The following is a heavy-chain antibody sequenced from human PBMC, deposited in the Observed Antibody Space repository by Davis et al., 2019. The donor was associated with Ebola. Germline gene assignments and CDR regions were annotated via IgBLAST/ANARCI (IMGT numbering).Heavy chain of an antibody. CDR1: GFTFSSYS. J-gene: IGHJ4*02. V-gene: IGHV3-48*02. Sequence: GESLKISCAASGFTFSSYSMNWVRQAPGKGLEWVSYISSLSRTINYADSVKGRFTISRDNAKNSLSLQMDSLRDEDTAVYYCARSGSGRGYYDFWSGYTYWGQGTLVTVSS. D-gene: IGHD3-3*01. CDR3: ARSGSGRGYYDFWSGYTY. CDR2: ISSLSRTI.